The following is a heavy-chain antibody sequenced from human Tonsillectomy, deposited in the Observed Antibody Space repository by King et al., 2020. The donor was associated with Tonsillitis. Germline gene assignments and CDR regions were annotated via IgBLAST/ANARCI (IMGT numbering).Heavy chain of an antibody. Sequence: VQLVESGGGLVQPGGSLRLSCAASGFTFSSYWMSWVRQAPRKGLEWVANIKQDGSEKNYVDSVKGRFTISRDNAKNSLYLQMNSLRAGDTAVYYCARGRGYSGYNPFWGQGTLVTVSS. D-gene: IGHD5-12*01. J-gene: IGHJ4*02. V-gene: IGHV3-7*01. CDR2: IKQDGSEK. CDR3: ARGRGYSGYNPF. CDR1: GFTFSSYW.